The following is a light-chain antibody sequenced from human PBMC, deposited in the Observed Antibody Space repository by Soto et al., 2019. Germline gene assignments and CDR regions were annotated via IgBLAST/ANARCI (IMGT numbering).Light chain of an antibody. CDR1: QTVSITY. CDR3: QQYGSSPLIS. CDR2: GAS. Sequence: PGESAPLSCRTIQTVSITYLTWYQQKPGQAPRLLIFGASKRATGIPDRFSGSGSGRDFTLTISGLEPEGFAAYYCQQYGSSPLISFGQGTRLEIK. J-gene: IGKJ5*01. V-gene: IGKV3-20*01.